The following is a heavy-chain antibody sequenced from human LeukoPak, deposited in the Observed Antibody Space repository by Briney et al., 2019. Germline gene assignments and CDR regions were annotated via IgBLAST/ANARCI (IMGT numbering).Heavy chain of an antibody. V-gene: IGHV3-15*05. D-gene: IGHD6-13*01. Sequence: GGSLRLSCAASGFTFSNAWMSWVRQAPGKGLEWVGRIKSKTDGGTTDYAAPVKGRFTISRDDSKNTLYLQMNSLRADDTAVYYCASPSHITAAAGGYWGQGTLVTVSS. CDR2: IKSKTDGGTT. CDR3: ASPSHITAAAGGY. J-gene: IGHJ4*02. CDR1: GFTFSNAW.